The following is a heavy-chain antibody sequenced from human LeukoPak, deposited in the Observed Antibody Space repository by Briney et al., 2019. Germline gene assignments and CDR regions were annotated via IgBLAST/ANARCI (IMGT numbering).Heavy chain of an antibody. J-gene: IGHJ4*02. D-gene: IGHD1-26*01. Sequence: GASVKVSCKASGGTFSSYAISWVRQAPGQGLEWMGGINPIFGTANYAQKFQGRVTITADESTSTAYMELSSLRSEGTAVYYCARTTSGSYAVDYWGQGTLVTVSS. CDR3: ARTTSGSYAVDY. CDR1: GGTFSSYA. CDR2: INPIFGTA. V-gene: IGHV1-69*13.